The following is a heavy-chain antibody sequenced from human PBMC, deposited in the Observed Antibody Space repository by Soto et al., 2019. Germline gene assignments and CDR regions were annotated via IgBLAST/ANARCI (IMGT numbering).Heavy chain of an antibody. V-gene: IGHV3-30-3*01. CDR3: ARDDYGVPD. Sequence: QVQLVESGGGVVQPGRSLRLSCAASGFTFKNYHMHWVRQAPGKGLQWLAFISYDKNNKYYADSVKGRFTISRDNSKNTLYLQLNSLRLEDTAVYYCARDDYGVPDWGQGTLVTVSS. J-gene: IGHJ4*02. CDR1: GFTFKNYH. D-gene: IGHD4-17*01. CDR2: ISYDKNNK.